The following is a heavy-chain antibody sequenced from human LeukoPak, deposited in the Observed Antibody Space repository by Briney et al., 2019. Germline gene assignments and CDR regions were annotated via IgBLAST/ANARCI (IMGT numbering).Heavy chain of an antibody. D-gene: IGHD2-2*01. CDR1: GVSISSYY. V-gene: IGHV4-59*01. Sequence: SETLSLTCTVSGVSISSYYWSWIRQPPGKGLEWIGYIYYSGSTNYNPSLKSRVTISVDTSKNQFSLKLTSVTAADTAVYYCARGRAQLPYFDYWGQGTQVTVSS. CDR3: ARGRAQLPYFDY. J-gene: IGHJ4*02. CDR2: IYYSGST.